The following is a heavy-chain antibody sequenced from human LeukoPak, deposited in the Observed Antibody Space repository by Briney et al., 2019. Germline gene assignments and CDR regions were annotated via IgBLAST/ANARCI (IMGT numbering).Heavy chain of an antibody. CDR2: IHPSGST. J-gene: IGHJ4*02. CDR3: ARAPEFSSGWLLDW. V-gene: IGHV4-4*07. CDR1: GGSISSYY. Sequence: PSETPSLTCTDSGGSISSYYWTWIRQSAGKGLEWIGRIHPSGSTNYNPSLESRVTMSVDTSKKQFSLKVTSVTATDTGVYYCARAPEFSSGWLLDWWGQGSLVTVSS. D-gene: IGHD6-19*01.